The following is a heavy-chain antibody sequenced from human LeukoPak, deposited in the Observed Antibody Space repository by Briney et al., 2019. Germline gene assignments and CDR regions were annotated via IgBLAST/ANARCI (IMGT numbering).Heavy chain of an antibody. D-gene: IGHD3-16*01. CDR3: ARDGGVERFYY. CDR1: GSTFSSYE. Sequence: PGGSLRLSCAASGSTFSSYEMQWRRQAPGKGLEWVSYISSSGSTIYYADSVKGRFTISRANAKNSRYLQMNSLRAEDTAGYYCARDGGVERFYYWGQGTLVTVSS. CDR2: ISSSGSTI. J-gene: IGHJ4*02. V-gene: IGHV3-48*03.